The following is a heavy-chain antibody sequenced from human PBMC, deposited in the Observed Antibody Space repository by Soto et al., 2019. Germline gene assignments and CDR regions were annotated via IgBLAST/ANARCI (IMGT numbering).Heavy chain of an antibody. CDR2: ISSTSSTV. D-gene: IGHD4-4*01. J-gene: IGHJ4*02. CDR1: GFTFSTYS. V-gene: IGHV3-48*01. CDR3: TTDRAYTDY. Sequence: VQLVESGGGLVQPGGSLRLSCAASGFTFSTYSMNLGRQVPGKGLEWVAFISSTSSTVYYADSVKGRFTISRDNAKYSPYLRMSSLRAEDTSVYYCTTDRAYTDYWGRGTLVTVSS.